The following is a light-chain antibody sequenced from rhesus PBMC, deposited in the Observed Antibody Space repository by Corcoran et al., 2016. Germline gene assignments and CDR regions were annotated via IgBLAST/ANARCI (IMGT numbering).Light chain of an antibody. CDR3: EQTLQSPFT. CDR1: QSLLHSNGYTY. J-gene: IGKJ3*01. Sequence: DIVMTQTPLTLSVTPGEPASFSCRSSQSLLHSNGYTYLHWYLQKPGQFPQLLIYDVSNRASGVPDRFSGSGSGTDFILKISRVEAEDVGVYYCEQTLQSPFTFGPGTKLDIK. CDR2: DVS. V-gene: IGKV2-78*01.